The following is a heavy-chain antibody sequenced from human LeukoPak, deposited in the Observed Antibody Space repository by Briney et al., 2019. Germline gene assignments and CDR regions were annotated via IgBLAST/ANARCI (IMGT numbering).Heavy chain of an antibody. CDR3: AREFGKGFGTPSH. CDR1: GGSISSYY. Sequence: PSETLSLTCTVSGGSISSYYWSWIRQPPGKGLEWIGYIYYSGSTNYNPSLKSRVTISVDTSKNQFSLKLSSVTAADTAVYYCAREFGKGFGTPSHWGQGTLVTVSS. CDR2: IYYSGST. V-gene: IGHV4-59*12. J-gene: IGHJ4*02. D-gene: IGHD3-10*01.